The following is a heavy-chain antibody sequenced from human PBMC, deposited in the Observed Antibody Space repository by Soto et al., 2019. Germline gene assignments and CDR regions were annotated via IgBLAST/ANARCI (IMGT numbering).Heavy chain of an antibody. D-gene: IGHD6-13*01. CDR2: IYYSGST. Sequence: ETLSLTCTVSGGSISSSSYYWGWIRQPPGKGLEWIGSIYYSGSTYYNPSLKSRVTISVDTSKNQFSLKLSSVTAADTAVYYCARLKQQLVRNNWFDPWGQGTLVTVSS. CDR3: ARLKQQLVRNNWFDP. CDR1: GGSISSSSYY. J-gene: IGHJ5*02. V-gene: IGHV4-39*01.